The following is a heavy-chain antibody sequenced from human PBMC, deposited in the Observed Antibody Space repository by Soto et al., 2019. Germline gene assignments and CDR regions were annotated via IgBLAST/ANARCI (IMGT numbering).Heavy chain of an antibody. Sequence: QITLKESGPTLVNPTQPLTLTCTFSGFSLITSGVGVGWIRQPPGKALEWLALIYWSDEKRYSPSLSSRLTITKDPTKNQVVLTMTNMDPVDTATYYCAHRRGSDHKGCFHYWGQGTLVTVSS. CDR3: AHRRGSDHKGCFHY. V-gene: IGHV2-5*01. CDR2: IYWSDEK. CDR1: GFSLITSGVG. D-gene: IGHD6-6*01. J-gene: IGHJ4*02.